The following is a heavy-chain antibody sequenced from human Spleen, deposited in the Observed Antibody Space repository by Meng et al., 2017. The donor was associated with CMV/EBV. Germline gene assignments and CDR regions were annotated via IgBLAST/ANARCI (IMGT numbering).Heavy chain of an antibody. CDR2: INPNTGVT. CDR3: ARDTLTGDLDY. V-gene: IGHV1-2*02. Sequence: ASVKVSCKASGYTFTGYYMHWVRQAPGQGLEWMGWINPNTGVTNYAQRFQGRLTMTRDTSISTAYMELSRLRSDDTAVYYCARDTLTGDLDYWGQGTLVTVSS. CDR1: GYTFTGYY. J-gene: IGHJ4*02. D-gene: IGHD7-27*01.